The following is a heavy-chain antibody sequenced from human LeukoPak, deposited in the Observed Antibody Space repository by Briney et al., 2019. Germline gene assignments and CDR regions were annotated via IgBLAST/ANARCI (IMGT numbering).Heavy chain of an antibody. CDR3: ARDLKYYYGSGSYYNVPGSVYYYYYMDV. Sequence: ASVKVSCKASGYTFTSYGISWVRQAPGQGLEWMGWISAYNGNTNYAQKLQGRVTMTTDTSTSTAYMELRSLRSDDTAVYYCARDLKYYYGSGSYYNVPGSVYYYYYMDVWGKGTTVTISS. V-gene: IGHV1-18*01. CDR1: GYTFTSYG. J-gene: IGHJ6*03. D-gene: IGHD3-10*01. CDR2: ISAYNGNT.